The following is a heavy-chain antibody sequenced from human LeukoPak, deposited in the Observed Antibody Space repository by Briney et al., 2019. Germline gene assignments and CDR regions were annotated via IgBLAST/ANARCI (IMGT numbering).Heavy chain of an antibody. CDR1: GFIFRTYW. D-gene: IGHD5-24*01. V-gene: IGHV3-7*05. CDR3: ARGAPYRDSDDY. CDR2: INQDGSVR. J-gene: IGHJ4*02. Sequence: PGGSLRLSCEASGFIFRTYWMTWVRQAPGKGLERVANINQDGSVRNYVDSVKGRFTISRDNAKNSLYLQLNSLRADDTALYYCARGAPYRDSDDYWGQGTLVTVSS.